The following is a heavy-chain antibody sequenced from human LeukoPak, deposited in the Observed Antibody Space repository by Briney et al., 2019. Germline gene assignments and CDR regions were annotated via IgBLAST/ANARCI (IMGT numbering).Heavy chain of an antibody. Sequence: GGSLRLSCAASGFTVSSNYMSWVRQAPGKGLEWVSVIYSGGSTYYADSVKGRFTISRDNSKNTLYLQMNSLRAEDTAVYYCASNSMVRGIMGDAFDIWGQGTMVTVSS. CDR1: GFTVSSNY. D-gene: IGHD3-10*01. CDR3: ASNSMVRGIMGDAFDI. J-gene: IGHJ3*02. CDR2: IYSGGST. V-gene: IGHV3-53*01.